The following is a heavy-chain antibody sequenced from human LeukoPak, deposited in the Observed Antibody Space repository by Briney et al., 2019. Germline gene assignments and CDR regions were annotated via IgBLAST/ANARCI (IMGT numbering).Heavy chain of an antibody. V-gene: IGHV1-2*02. Sequence: GASVKVSCKASGYTFTGYYMRWVRQAPGQGLEWMGWINPNSGGTNYAQKFQGRVTMTRDTSISTAYMELSRLRSDDTAVYYCARGGSIFGVVIPPDDYWGQGTLVTVSS. CDR3: ARGGSIFGVVIPPDDY. CDR1: GYTFTGYY. D-gene: IGHD3-3*01. CDR2: INPNSGGT. J-gene: IGHJ4*02.